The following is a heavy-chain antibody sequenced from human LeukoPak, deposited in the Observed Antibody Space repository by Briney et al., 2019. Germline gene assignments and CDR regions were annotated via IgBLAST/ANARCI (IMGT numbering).Heavy chain of an antibody. V-gene: IGHV3-74*01. J-gene: IGHJ4*02. Sequence: GGSLRLSCAASGFTFSTSWMHWVRQAPGKGLVWVSRINSDGKSTNYADSVKGRFTVSRDNAKNTLYLQMNSLRTEDTAVYYFVRDMGYYDKVWGQGTLVTVSS. CDR1: GFTFSTSW. CDR2: INSDGKST. D-gene: IGHD3-22*01. CDR3: VRDMGYYDKV.